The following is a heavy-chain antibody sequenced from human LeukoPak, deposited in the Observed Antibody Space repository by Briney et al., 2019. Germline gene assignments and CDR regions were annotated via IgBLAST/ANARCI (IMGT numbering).Heavy chain of an antibody. Sequence: GESLKISCKGSGYIFTNYWIGWVRQMPGKGLEWMGIIYPGDSDTRYSPSFQGQVTISADKSISTAYLQWSSLKASDTAMYYCARQPQYYDSWSGYYGYYFDYWGQGTLVTVSS. CDR3: ARQPQYYDSWSGYYGYYFDY. CDR2: IYPGDSDT. J-gene: IGHJ4*02. V-gene: IGHV5-51*01. D-gene: IGHD3-3*01. CDR1: GYIFTNYW.